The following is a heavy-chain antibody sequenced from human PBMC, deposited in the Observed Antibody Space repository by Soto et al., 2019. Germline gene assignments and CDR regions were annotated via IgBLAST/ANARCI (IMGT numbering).Heavy chain of an antibody. J-gene: IGHJ3*02. CDR1: GGSINSGDYY. CDR3: STVPTLYYDRSGYANAFDI. V-gene: IGHV4-30-4*01. D-gene: IGHD3-22*01. CDR2: IYYTGST. Sequence: QVQLQESGPGLVKPSQTLSLTCTVSGGSINSGDYYWSWIRQPPGKGLEGLGYIYYTGSTYHNPSVWCRMTFSLDTCENQLALKPNSVTATDTAVSSCSTVPTLYYDRSGYANAFDIWGHGTRVTVSS.